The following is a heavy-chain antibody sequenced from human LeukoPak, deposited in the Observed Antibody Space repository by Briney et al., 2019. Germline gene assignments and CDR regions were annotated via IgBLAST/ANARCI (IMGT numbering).Heavy chain of an antibody. V-gene: IGHV3-23*01. Sequence: GGSLRLSCAASGFTFSSYDMSWVRQAPGKGLEWVSAISGSGGSTYYADSVKGRFTISRDNSKNTLYLQMNSLRAEDTAVYHCAKDFNADFVVVPAAPFDYWGQGTLVTVSS. D-gene: IGHD2-2*01. CDR1: GFTFSSYD. CDR2: ISGSGGST. J-gene: IGHJ4*02. CDR3: AKDFNADFVVVPAAPFDY.